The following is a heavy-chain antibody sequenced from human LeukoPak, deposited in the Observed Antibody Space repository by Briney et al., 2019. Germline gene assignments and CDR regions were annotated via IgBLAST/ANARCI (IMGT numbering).Heavy chain of an antibody. CDR1: GGSISSYY. CDR2: IYTSGST. J-gene: IGHJ6*03. Sequence: SETLSLTCTVSGGSISSYYWSWIRQPAGKGLEWIGRIYTSGSTSYNPSLKSRVTISVDTSKNQFSLKLSSVPASDPAVSSFARDRGLKRWLQDLPYNMDVGGKGPRSPSP. D-gene: IGHD5-24*01. V-gene: IGHV4-4*07. CDR3: ARDRGLKRWLQDLPYNMDV.